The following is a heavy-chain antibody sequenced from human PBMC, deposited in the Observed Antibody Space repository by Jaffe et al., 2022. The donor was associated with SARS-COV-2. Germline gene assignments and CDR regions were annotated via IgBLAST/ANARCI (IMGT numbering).Heavy chain of an antibody. D-gene: IGHD6-13*01. Sequence: QVQLVESGGALVKPGGSLRLSCGASGFTFSDYDMSWIRQAPGKGLEWASYIGRSAESTYYADSVKGRFTISRDNAKNSLYLQMNSLRAEDTAVYYCARGRPLVFNRFDSWGQGTLVTVSS. CDR3: ARGRPLVFNRFDS. J-gene: IGHJ4*02. CDR2: IGRSAEST. V-gene: IGHV3-11*01. CDR1: GFTFSDYD.